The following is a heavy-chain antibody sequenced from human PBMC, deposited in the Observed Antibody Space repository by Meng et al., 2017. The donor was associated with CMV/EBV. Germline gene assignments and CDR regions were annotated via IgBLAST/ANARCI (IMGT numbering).Heavy chain of an antibody. V-gene: IGHV1-69*12. CDR3: EQGYTGP. J-gene: IGHJ5*02. D-gene: IGHD1-26*01. CDR2: IIPIFGTA. Sequence: QVPLVQCGAEGNMHGSSVKASCTPTGGTFSSYAISCVRQDPGQGLEWMGGIIPIFGTANYAQKFQGRVTITADESTSTAYMELSSLRSEDTAVYYCEQGYTGPWGQGTLVTVSS. CDR1: GGTFSSYA.